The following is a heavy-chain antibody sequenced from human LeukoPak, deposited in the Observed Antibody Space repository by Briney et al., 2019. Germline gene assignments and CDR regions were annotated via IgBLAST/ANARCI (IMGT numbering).Heavy chain of an antibody. J-gene: IGHJ3*02. CDR1: GYTFTSYA. D-gene: IGHD2-2*01. V-gene: IGHV1-3*01. CDR2: INAGNGNT. CDR3: ARSVQYQLPPI. Sequence: ASVKVSCKASGYTFTSYAMHWVRQAPGQRLEWMGWINAGNGNTKYSQKFQGRVTITRDTSASTAYKELSSLRSEDTAVYYCARSVQYQLPPIWGQGTMVTVSS.